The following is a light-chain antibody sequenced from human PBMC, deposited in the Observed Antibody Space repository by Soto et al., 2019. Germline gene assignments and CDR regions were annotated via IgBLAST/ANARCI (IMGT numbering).Light chain of an antibody. J-gene: IGKJ3*01. Sequence: DVVMTQSPLSLPVTLGQPASISCRSSQSLVYSDGNTYLNWFQQRPGQSPRRLIYKVSNRDSGVPDRFSGSGSGTDFTLKISRVEAEDVGVYYCMRGTHWPLTFGPGTKVDIK. CDR3: MRGTHWPLT. CDR2: KVS. CDR1: QSLVYSDGNTY. V-gene: IGKV2-30*01.